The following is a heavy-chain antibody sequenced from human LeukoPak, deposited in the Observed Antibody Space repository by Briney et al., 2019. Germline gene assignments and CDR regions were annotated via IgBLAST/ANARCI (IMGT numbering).Heavy chain of an antibody. V-gene: IGHV4-4*07. CDR1: GGSISSYY. J-gene: IGHJ5*02. CDR2: IYTSGST. Sequence: SETLSLTCTVSGGSISSYYWSWIRQPAGKGLEWIGRIYTSGSTNYNPSLKSRVTMSVDTSKNQFSLKLSSVTAADTAVYYCARGKEKYDYVGGSYRPHNWFDPWGQGTLVTVSS. D-gene: IGHD3-16*02. CDR3: ARGKEKYDYVGGSYRPHNWFDP.